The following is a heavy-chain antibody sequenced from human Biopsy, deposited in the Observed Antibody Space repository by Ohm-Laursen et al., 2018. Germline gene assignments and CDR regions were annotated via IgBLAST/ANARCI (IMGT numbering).Heavy chain of an antibody. J-gene: IGHJ4*02. CDR3: ATPFQYYDSWGGYPPFDH. CDR1: GGTFSNYA. V-gene: IGHV1-69*17. Sequence: GSSVKVSCNASGGTFSNYAISWVRQAPGEGLEWMGGIIAVSGLVNYAPKFQGRVSITADKSTTTAYMELSNLKSEDTAVYYCATPFQYYDSWGGYPPFDHWGQGTLVTASS. CDR2: IIAVSGLV. D-gene: IGHD3-3*01.